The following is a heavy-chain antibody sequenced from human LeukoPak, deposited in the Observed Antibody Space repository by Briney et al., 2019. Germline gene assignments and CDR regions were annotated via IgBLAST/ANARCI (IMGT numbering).Heavy chain of an antibody. Sequence: PGGSLRLACEASVLTFNTYSMNWARQAPAKGLEWVSYISSSGSTIYYADSVKGRFTISRDNAKNTLYLQMNSLRAEDTAVYYCAKASAMIVVVSKHFDYWGQGTLVTVSS. CDR1: VLTFNTYS. V-gene: IGHV3-48*04. CDR3: AKASAMIVVVSKHFDY. J-gene: IGHJ4*02. D-gene: IGHD3-22*01. CDR2: ISSSGSTI.